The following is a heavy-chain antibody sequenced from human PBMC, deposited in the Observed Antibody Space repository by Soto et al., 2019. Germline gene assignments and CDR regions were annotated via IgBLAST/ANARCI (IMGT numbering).Heavy chain of an antibody. V-gene: IGHV4-4*07. D-gene: IGHD6-13*01. Sequence: SETLSLTCTVSGGSISSYYWSWIRQPAGKGLEWIGRIYTSGSTNYNPSLKSRVTMSVDTSKNQFSLKLSSVTAADTAVYYCARSDSSSWWPGPNNWFDHWGQGTLVT. J-gene: IGHJ5*02. CDR2: IYTSGST. CDR1: GGSISSYY. CDR3: ARSDSSSWWPGPNNWFDH.